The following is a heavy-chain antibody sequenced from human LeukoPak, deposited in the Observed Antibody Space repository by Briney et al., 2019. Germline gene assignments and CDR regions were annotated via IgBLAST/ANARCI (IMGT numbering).Heavy chain of an antibody. Sequence: TETLSLTCTVSGGSISSYYWSWIRQPPGKGLEWIGYIYTSGSTNYNPSLKSRVTISVDTSKNQFSLKLSSVTAADTAVYYCARSMYYYGSGSYSRWYYYYMDVWGKGTTVTVSS. V-gene: IGHV4-4*09. J-gene: IGHJ6*03. D-gene: IGHD3-10*01. CDR2: IYTSGST. CDR1: GGSISSYY. CDR3: ARSMYYYGSGSYSRWYYYYMDV.